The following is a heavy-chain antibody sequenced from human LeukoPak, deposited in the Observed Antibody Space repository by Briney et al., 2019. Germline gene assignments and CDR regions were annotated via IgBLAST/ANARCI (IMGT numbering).Heavy chain of an antibody. D-gene: IGHD2-2*03. Sequence: GGSLRLSCAASGFTFSSYETNWVRQAPGKGLEWLSYISSGGTTIYYADSVKGRFTISRDNAKNSLYLQMNSLRAEDTAVYYCAKGGWIDYWGQGTLVTVSS. CDR2: ISSGGTTI. V-gene: IGHV3-48*03. CDR1: GFTFSSYE. CDR3: AKGGWIDY. J-gene: IGHJ4*02.